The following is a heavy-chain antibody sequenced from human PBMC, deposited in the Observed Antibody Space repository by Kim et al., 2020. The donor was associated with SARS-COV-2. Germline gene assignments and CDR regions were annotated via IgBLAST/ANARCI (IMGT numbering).Heavy chain of an antibody. J-gene: IGHJ5*02. D-gene: IGHD2-2*01. CDR3: VKGGGYSSRWHWFDT. Sequence: YADSVKGRFTISKDNDKNSLYGQMNSLREEDTALYYCVKGGGYSSRWHWFDTWGQGTLVTVSS. V-gene: IGHV3-9*01.